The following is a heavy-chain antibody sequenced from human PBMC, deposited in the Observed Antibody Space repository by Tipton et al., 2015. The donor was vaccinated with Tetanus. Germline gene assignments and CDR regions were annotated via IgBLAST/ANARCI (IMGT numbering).Heavy chain of an antibody. V-gene: IGHV4-31*03. J-gene: IGHJ6*02. Sequence: TLSLTCTVSGGSISSGGYYWSWIRQHPGKGLEWIGYIYYSGSTYYNPSLKSRVTISVDTSKNQFSLKLSSVTAADTAVYYCARFSGYSSSWYEVYYYYGMDVWGQGTTVTVSS. CDR2: IYYSGST. CDR1: GGSISSGGYY. CDR3: ARFSGYSSSWYEVYYYYGMDV. D-gene: IGHD6-13*01.